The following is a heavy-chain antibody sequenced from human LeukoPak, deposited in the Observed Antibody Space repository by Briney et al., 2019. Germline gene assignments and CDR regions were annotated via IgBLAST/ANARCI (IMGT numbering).Heavy chain of an antibody. Sequence: ASVKVSCKASGYTFTSYYMHWVRQAPGQGLEWMGIINPSGGSTSYAQKFQGRVTMTRNTSISTAYMELSSLRSEDTAVYYCARANPSYSSGWRYYYYGMDVWGQGITVTVSS. D-gene: IGHD6-19*01. J-gene: IGHJ6*02. CDR1: GYTFTSYY. V-gene: IGHV1-46*01. CDR3: ARANPSYSSGWRYYYYGMDV. CDR2: INPSGGST.